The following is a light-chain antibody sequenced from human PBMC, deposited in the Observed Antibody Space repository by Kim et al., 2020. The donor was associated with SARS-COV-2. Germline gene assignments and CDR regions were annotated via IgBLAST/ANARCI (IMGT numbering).Light chain of an antibody. CDR2: KAS. Sequence: ASVGDRVTITCRASQSTSSWLAWYQQKPGKAPKHLIYKASTLESGVPSRFSGSGSGTEFTLTISSLQPDDFATYYCQQYNDYMWTFGQGTKVEIK. V-gene: IGKV1-5*03. CDR3: QQYNDYMWT. CDR1: QSTSSW. J-gene: IGKJ1*01.